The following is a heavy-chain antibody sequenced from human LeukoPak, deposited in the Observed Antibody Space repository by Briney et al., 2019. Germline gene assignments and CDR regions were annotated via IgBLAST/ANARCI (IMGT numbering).Heavy chain of an antibody. D-gene: IGHD2-15*01. Sequence: GGSLRLSCAASGFTFSSYSLNWVRQAPGKGLEWVSYIISISSTIYYADSVKGRFTISRDNAKKSVYLQMNSLRDEDTAVYYCARATGYCRGGSCHHDAFDFWGQGTMVTVSS. CDR2: IISISSTI. CDR3: ARATGYCRGGSCHHDAFDF. V-gene: IGHV3-48*02. J-gene: IGHJ3*01. CDR1: GFTFSSYS.